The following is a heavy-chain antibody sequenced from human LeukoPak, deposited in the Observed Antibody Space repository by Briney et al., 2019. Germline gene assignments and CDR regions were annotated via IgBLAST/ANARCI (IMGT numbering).Heavy chain of an antibody. CDR3: ARYAATREFDY. J-gene: IGHJ4*02. V-gene: IGHV4-38-2*02. Sequence: PSETLSLTCSVSDFSISSGYYWGWIRQPPGKGLEWIGSTYHSGSTYYNPSLKSRVSISVDTSKNQFSLKLSSVTAADTAVYYCARYAATREFDYWGQGTLVTVSS. D-gene: IGHD2-2*01. CDR1: DFSISSGYY. CDR2: TYHSGST.